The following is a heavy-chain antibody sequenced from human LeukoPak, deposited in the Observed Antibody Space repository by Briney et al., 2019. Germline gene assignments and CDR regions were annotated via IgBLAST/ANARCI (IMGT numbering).Heavy chain of an antibody. D-gene: IGHD2-2*01. Sequence: GGSLRLSCAASGFTFSSYWMHWVRQAPGKGLVWVSRINSDGSSTSYADSVKGRFTISRDNAKNTLYLQMNSLRAEDTAVYYCAKSGVRSTSYSTLVSWFDPWGQGTLVTVSS. J-gene: IGHJ5*02. CDR2: INSDGSST. V-gene: IGHV3-74*01. CDR1: GFTFSSYW. CDR3: AKSGVRSTSYSTLVSWFDP.